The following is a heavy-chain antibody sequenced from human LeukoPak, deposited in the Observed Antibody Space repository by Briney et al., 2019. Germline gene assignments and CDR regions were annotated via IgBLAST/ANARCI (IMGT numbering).Heavy chain of an antibody. J-gene: IGHJ4*02. CDR1: GDSINSGTSH. V-gene: IGHV4-30-4*01. Sequence: SQTLSLTCTVSGDSINSGTSHWTWIRQPPGKGLEWLGSVYDSWNNYYNPSLESRITMSVDTSKNQYSLELSSVIAAGTAVYYCASYFVGNGGRGYWGQGALVTVSS. CDR2: VYDSWNN. CDR3: ASYFVGNGGRGY. D-gene: IGHD3-10*02.